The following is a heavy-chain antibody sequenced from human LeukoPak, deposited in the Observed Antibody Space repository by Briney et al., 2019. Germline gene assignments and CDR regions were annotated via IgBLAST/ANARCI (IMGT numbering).Heavy chain of an antibody. CDR1: GITLSNYG. CDR3: ARRGVVIRVILVGFHKEAYYFDS. J-gene: IGHJ4*02. V-gene: IGHV3-23*01. D-gene: IGHD3-22*01. CDR2: ISGSGGRT. Sequence: GGSLRLSCAVSGITLSNYGMSWVRQAPGKGLEWVAGISGSGGRTSYADSVKGRFTISRDNPKNTLYLQMNSPGAEDTAVYFCARRGVVIRVILVGFHKEAYYFDSWGQGALVTVSS.